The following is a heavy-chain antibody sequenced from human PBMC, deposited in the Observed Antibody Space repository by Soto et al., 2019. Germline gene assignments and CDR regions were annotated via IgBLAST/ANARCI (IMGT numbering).Heavy chain of an antibody. CDR2: INAGNGNT. V-gene: IGHV1-3*01. CDR1: GYTFTSYA. Sequence: ASVKVSCKASGYTFTSYAMHWVRQAPGQRLEWMGWINAGNGNTKYSQEFQGRVTITRDTSASTAYMELSSLRSEDTAVYYCAREGLNYDSSGYQDYWGQGTLVTVSS. D-gene: IGHD3-22*01. CDR3: AREGLNYDSSGYQDY. J-gene: IGHJ4*02.